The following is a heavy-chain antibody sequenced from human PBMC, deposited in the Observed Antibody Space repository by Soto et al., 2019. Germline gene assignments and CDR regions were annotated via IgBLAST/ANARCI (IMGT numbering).Heavy chain of an antibody. CDR3: ARTSFDRSGTAADP. J-gene: IGHJ5*02. D-gene: IGHD3-22*01. CDR2: IYYSGST. V-gene: IGHV4-31*03. CDR1: GGSISSGGDY. Sequence: QVQLQESGPGLVKPSQTLSLTCTVSGGSISSGGDYWSWIRQHPGKGLEWIGYIYYSGSTYYNPSLKSRVSILGDTSKNQFSLKRSSVPAADTAVYYCARTSFDRSGTAADPWGQGTLVTVSS.